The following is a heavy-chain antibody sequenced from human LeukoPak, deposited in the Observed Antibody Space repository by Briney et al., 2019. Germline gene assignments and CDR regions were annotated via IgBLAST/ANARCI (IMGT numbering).Heavy chain of an antibody. V-gene: IGHV4-39*07. CDR1: GGSVSSSSYY. CDR2: IYYGGTT. Sequence: SETLSLTCTVSGGSVSSSSYYWGWFRQPPGKGLEWIGSIYYGGTTYYNPSLKSRVTISADTSRNQLSLKLYSVTAADTAVYSCAGYPFGIPVPPDWGQGTLVTVSS. CDR3: AGYPFGIPVPPD. D-gene: IGHD6-19*01. J-gene: IGHJ4*02.